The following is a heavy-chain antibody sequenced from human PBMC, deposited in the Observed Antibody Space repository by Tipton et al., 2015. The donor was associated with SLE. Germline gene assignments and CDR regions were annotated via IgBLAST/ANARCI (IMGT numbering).Heavy chain of an antibody. Sequence: TLSLTCTVSGGSISSSSYYWGWIRQPPGKGLEWIGSIYYNGNTYYNPSLKSRVTISVDTSKNQFSLKLSSVTAADTAVYYCARRLVAAANDWYFGLWGRGTLVTVSS. J-gene: IGHJ2*01. CDR3: ARRLVAAANDWYFGL. CDR1: GGSISSSSYY. CDR2: IYYNGNT. D-gene: IGHD2-2*01. V-gene: IGHV4-39*07.